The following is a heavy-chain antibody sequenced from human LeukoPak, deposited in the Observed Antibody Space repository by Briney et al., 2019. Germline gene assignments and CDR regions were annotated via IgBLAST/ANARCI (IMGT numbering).Heavy chain of an antibody. CDR2: MKWDGSEK. CDR3: ARPAYTAAYDL. D-gene: IGHD3-16*01. J-gene: IGHJ3*01. V-gene: IGHV3-7*01. CDR1: GFTFSAYW. Sequence: GGSLRLSCVGSGFTFSAYWMTWVRQAPGKGLEWVANMKWDGSEKHYVDSVKGRFTISRDNTKSSLYLQMDGLRAEDTAVYYCARPAYTAAYDLWGQGTLVTVSS.